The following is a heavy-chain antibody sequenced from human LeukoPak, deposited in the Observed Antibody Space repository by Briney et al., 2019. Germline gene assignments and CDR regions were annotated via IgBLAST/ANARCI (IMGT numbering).Heavy chain of an antibody. Sequence: PGGSLRLSCAASGSTFSSFAMSWVRQAPGKGLEWVSTISGNAGSTYYADSAKGRFTISRDNSKNTLYLQMNSLRAADTAVYYCAKGSGYDFWSGYSAHDYWGQGTLVTVSS. V-gene: IGHV3-23*01. CDR2: ISGNAGST. D-gene: IGHD3-3*01. J-gene: IGHJ4*02. CDR3: AKGSGYDFWSGYSAHDY. CDR1: GSTFSSFA.